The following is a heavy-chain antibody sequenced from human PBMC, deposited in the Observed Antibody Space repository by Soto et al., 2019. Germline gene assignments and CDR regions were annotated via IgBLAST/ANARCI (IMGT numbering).Heavy chain of an antibody. CDR2: IIPIFGTA. V-gene: IGHV1-69*12. CDR3: ARKSYYGDYVFSRANYYYYYGMDV. J-gene: IGHJ6*02. Sequence: QVQLVQSGAEVKKPGSSVKVSCKASGGTFSSYAISWVRQAPGQGLEWMGGIIPIFGTANYAQKFQGRVTITADESTSTAYMELSSLRSEDTAVYYCARKSYYGDYVFSRANYYYYYGMDVWGQGTTVTVSS. D-gene: IGHD4-17*01. CDR1: GGTFSSYA.